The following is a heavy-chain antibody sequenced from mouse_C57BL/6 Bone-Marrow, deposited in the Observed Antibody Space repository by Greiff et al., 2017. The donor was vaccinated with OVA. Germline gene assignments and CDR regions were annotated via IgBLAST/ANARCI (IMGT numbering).Heavy chain of an antibody. Sequence: VQLQQPGAELVRPGSSVKLSCKASGYTFTSYWMDWVKQRPGQGLEWIGNIYPSDSETHYNQKFKDKATLTVDKSSSTAYMQLSSLTSEDSAVYNCARGGGWLLRYFDYWGQGTILTVSS. CDR1: GYTFTSYW. CDR2: IYPSDSET. D-gene: IGHD2-3*01. CDR3: ARGGGWLLRYFDY. V-gene: IGHV1-61*01. J-gene: IGHJ2*01.